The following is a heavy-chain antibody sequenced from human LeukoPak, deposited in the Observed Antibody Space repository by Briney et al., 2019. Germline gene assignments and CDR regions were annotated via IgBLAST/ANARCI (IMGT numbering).Heavy chain of an antibody. CDR2: IKSDGSDT. Sequence: PGGSLRLSCVASGFSFSSYWMHWVRQAPGQGLVWVSRIKSDGSDTTYADSVKGRFIISRDNGKNTLYLQMNSLRAEDTAVYYCARDKAYAFDIWGQGTRVTVSS. V-gene: IGHV3-74*01. CDR3: ARDKAYAFDI. CDR1: GFSFSSYW. J-gene: IGHJ3*02.